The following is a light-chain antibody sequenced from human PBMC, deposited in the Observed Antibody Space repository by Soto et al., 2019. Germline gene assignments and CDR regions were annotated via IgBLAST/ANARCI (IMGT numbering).Light chain of an antibody. V-gene: IGLV2-14*01. CDR3: RSYTSSSPYVV. J-gene: IGLJ2*01. CDR1: SSDVGGYNY. Sequence: QSALTQPASVSGSPGQSITISCTGTSSDVGGYNYVSWYQQHTGKAPKLMIYEVSNRPSGVSNRFSGSKSGNTASLTISGLQAEDEADYYCRSYTSSSPYVVFGGGTKVTVL. CDR2: EVS.